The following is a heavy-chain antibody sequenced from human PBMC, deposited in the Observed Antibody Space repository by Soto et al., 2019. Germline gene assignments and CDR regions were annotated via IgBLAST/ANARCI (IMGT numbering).Heavy chain of an antibody. CDR2: IHHSGST. CDR1: GGSISSTNW. CDR3: ARNGDWGFYFDY. J-gene: IGHJ4*02. V-gene: IGHV4-4*02. Sequence: QVQLQESGPGLVTPSGTLSLTCAVSGGSISSTNWWTLARQPPGKGLEWIGEIHHSGSTNYNPSLKSRVTISLDKSKNQFSLNLSSVTAADTAVYYCARNGDWGFYFDYWGQGTLVIVSS. D-gene: IGHD3-16*01.